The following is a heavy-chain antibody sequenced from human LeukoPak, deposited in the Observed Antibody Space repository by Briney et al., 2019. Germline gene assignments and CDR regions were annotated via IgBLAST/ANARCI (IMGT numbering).Heavy chain of an antibody. Sequence: SETLSLTCTVSGDSISSGYYWGWIRQPPGRGREWFGSIHHSGSSYYNPSLKSRVTISVDTSKNQFSLKLSSVTAADTAVHYCARYYDGSGSPRFDPWGQGTLVTVSS. J-gene: IGHJ5*02. CDR3: ARYYDGSGSPRFDP. V-gene: IGHV4-38-2*02. D-gene: IGHD3-22*01. CDR1: GDSISSGYY. CDR2: IHHSGSS.